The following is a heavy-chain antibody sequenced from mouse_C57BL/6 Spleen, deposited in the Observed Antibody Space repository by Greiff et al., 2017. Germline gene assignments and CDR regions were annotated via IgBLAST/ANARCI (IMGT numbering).Heavy chain of an antibody. CDR1: GFTFSDYY. J-gene: IGHJ4*01. V-gene: IGHV5-12*01. D-gene: IGHD1-1*01. Sequence: EVQLMESGGGFVQPGGSLKLSCAASGFTFSDYYMYWVRQTPEKRLEWVAYISNGGGSTYYPDTVKGRFTISRDTAKNTLYLHMSRLKTEATAMYYGAVHITTPVAGAMDYWGQGTSVTVSS. CDR2: ISNGGGST. CDR3: AVHITTPVAGAMDY.